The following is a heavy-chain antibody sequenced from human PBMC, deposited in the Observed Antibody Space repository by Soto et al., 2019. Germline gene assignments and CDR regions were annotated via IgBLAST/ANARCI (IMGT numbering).Heavy chain of an antibody. Sequence: EVQVVESGGGSVQPGGSLRLACEASGFTVSDNDMNWVRQAPGRGLEWVALIYRYDDDKAYYTDSVKGRFTISRDTSTNTVFLQMNSLRAEDTAIYYWARDRDFVWGSLDSWGQGTLVTVSS. CDR3: ARDRDFVWGSLDS. D-gene: IGHD3-16*01. CDR1: GFTVSDND. CDR2: IYRYDDDKA. J-gene: IGHJ4*02. V-gene: IGHV3-66*01.